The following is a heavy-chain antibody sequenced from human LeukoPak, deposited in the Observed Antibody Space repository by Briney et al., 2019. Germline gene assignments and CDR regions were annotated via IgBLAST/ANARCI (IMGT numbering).Heavy chain of an antibody. Sequence: SETLSLTCTVSGGSISSYYWSWIRQPPGKGLEWIGYIYYSGSTNYNPSLKSRVTISVDTSKNQFSLKLSSVTAADTAVYYCARGTTRQWPSTWGQGTLVTVSS. CDR3: ARGTTRQWPST. CDR2: IYYSGST. V-gene: IGHV4-59*01. D-gene: IGHD6-19*01. CDR1: GGSISSYY. J-gene: IGHJ5*02.